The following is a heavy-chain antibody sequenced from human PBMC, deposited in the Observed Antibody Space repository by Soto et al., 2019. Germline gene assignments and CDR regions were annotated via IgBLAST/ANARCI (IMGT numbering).Heavy chain of an antibody. D-gene: IGHD6-13*01. CDR3: AKGVVAAAGAKYYFDY. Sequence: GGSLRLSCTTSGFTFNTYGMHWVRHAPGKGLEWVAIIWYDGSNKYYADSVKGRFTISRDNSRNTLYLQMNSLRAEDTAVYYCAKGVVAAAGAKYYFDYWGQGTLVPVSS. V-gene: IGHV3-33*06. CDR2: IWYDGSNK. J-gene: IGHJ4*02. CDR1: GFTFNTYG.